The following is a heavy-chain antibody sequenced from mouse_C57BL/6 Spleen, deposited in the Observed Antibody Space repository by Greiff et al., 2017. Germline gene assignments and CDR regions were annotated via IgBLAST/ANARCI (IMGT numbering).Heavy chain of an antibody. J-gene: IGHJ1*01. CDR3: ARDYRYQFDV. D-gene: IGHD2-14*01. Sequence: QVQLQQPGAELVKPGAPVKLSSKASGYTFTSYWMNWVKQRPGRGLEWIGRIDPSDSETHYNQKFKDKATLTVDKSSSTAYIQLSSLTSEDSAVYYCARDYRYQFDVWGAGTTVTVSS. CDR1: GYTFTSYW. CDR2: IDPSDSET. V-gene: IGHV1-69*02.